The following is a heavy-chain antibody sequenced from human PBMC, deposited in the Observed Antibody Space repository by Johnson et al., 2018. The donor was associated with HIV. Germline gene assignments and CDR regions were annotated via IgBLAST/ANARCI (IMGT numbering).Heavy chain of an antibody. Sequence: QVQLVESGGGLVKPGGSLRLSCAASGFTFTNFAMDWVRQAPGKGLEWVAFISSDGSNKYYADSVKGRFTISRDNSKNTLYLQMNSLRAEDTAVYYCAKDRAIYSSRAVVAFDIWGQGTMVTVSS. CDR1: GFTFTNFA. CDR2: ISSDGSNK. V-gene: IGHV3-30*18. D-gene: IGHD6-13*01. CDR3: AKDRAIYSSRAVVAFDI. J-gene: IGHJ3*02.